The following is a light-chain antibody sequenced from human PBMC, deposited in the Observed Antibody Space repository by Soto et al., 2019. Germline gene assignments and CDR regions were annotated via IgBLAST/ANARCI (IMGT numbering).Light chain of an antibody. CDR1: QSVHSSH. J-gene: IGKJ1*01. V-gene: IGKV3-20*01. Sequence: ESVLTQSPGTLSFSPGKRATLSCWASQSVHSSHLAWYQQRPGQPPRLLIYGASSRATGIPDRFSGSGSGTVFTLTISRLEPEDLAVYFCQQYDSSPTTFGQGTKVDIK. CDR2: GAS. CDR3: QQYDSSPTT.